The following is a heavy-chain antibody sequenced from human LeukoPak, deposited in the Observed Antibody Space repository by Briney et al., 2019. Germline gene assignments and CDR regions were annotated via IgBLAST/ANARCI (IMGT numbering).Heavy chain of an antibody. CDR2: ISSSGSTI. Sequence: GGSLRLSCAASRFTFSSYSMNWVRQAPGKGLEWVSYISSSGSTIYYADSVKGRFTISRDNAKNSLYLQMNTLRAEDTAVYYCARVGRITGTTIDYWGQGTLVTVSS. CDR1: RFTFSSYS. J-gene: IGHJ4*02. D-gene: IGHD1-20*01. CDR3: ARVGRITGTTIDY. V-gene: IGHV3-48*01.